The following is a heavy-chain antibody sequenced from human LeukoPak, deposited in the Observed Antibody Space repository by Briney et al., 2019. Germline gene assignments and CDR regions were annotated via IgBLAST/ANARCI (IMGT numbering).Heavy chain of an antibody. CDR3: ASYSYGYLGDY. V-gene: IGHV1-69*13. Sequence: GASVKVSCKASGYTFTSYAISWVRQAPGQGLEWMGGIIPIFGTANYAQKFQGRVTITADESTSTAYMELSSLRSEDTAVYYCASYSYGYLGDYWGQGTLVTVSS. CDR2: IIPIFGTA. J-gene: IGHJ4*02. D-gene: IGHD5-18*01. CDR1: GYTFTSYA.